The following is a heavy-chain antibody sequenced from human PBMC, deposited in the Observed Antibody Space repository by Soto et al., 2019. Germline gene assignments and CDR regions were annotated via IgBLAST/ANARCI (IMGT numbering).Heavy chain of an antibody. V-gene: IGHV1-69*06. CDR1: GGTFSSYA. CDR2: IIPIFGTA. J-gene: IGHJ6*02. D-gene: IGHD2-2*02. CDR3: ASPRCSSTSCYIDGSTQYYYGIDV. Sequence: SVKVSCKASGGTFSSYAISWVRQAPRQGLEWMGGIIPIFGTANYAQKFQGRVTITADKSTSTAYMELSSLRSEDTAVYYCASPRCSSTSCYIDGSTQYYYGIDVWGQGTTVTVSS.